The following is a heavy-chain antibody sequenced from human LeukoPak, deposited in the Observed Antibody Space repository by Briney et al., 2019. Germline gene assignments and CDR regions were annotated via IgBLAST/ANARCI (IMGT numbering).Heavy chain of an antibody. CDR2: ISYDGSNK. J-gene: IGHJ6*02. D-gene: IGHD3-10*01. CDR1: GFTFSSYG. CDR3: AKDMPVLLWFGELTQDYGMDV. Sequence: GGSLRLSCAASGFTFSSYGMHWVRQAPGKGLEWVAVISYDGSNKYYADSVKGRFTISRDNSKNTLYLQMNSLRAEDTAVYYCAKDMPVLLWFGELTQDYGMDVWGQGTTVTVSS. V-gene: IGHV3-30*18.